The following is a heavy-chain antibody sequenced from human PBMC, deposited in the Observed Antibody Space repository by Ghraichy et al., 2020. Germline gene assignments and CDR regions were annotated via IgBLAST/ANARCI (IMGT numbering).Heavy chain of an antibody. Sequence: GGSLRLSCAASGFTFSSVWMSWVRQTPGKGLEWVANLNPDGNEKLYVDSVKGRFTISRDNAKNSLYLQVNSLRVEDTAVYYCARDPGWGALDIWGQGTMVTVSS. CDR1: GFTFSSVW. CDR2: LNPDGNEK. V-gene: IGHV3-7*01. D-gene: IGHD1-14*01. CDR3: ARDPGWGALDI. J-gene: IGHJ3*02.